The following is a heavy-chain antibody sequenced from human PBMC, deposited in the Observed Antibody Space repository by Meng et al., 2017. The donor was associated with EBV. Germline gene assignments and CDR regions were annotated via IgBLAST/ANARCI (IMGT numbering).Heavy chain of an antibody. CDR1: GGPFRNYA. CDR3: ASESGRGYTPDY. V-gene: IGHV1-69*01. CDR2: FLPTLGAP. J-gene: IGHJ4*02. D-gene: IGHD3-10*01. Sequence: GQAGVGVKKPGSPGKVSCKTSGGPFRNYAISWVRQAPGQGLEWLGGFLPTLGAPNYAQKFHGRVSITADESTSTHYMDLSSLRSEDTAVYYCASESGRGYTPDYWGQGTLVTVSS.